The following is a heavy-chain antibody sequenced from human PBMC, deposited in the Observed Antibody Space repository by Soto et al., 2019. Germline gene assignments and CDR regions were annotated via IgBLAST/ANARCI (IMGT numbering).Heavy chain of an antibody. Sequence: QVQLQESGPGLVKPSQTLSLTCTVSGGSISSGNYYWSWIRQPPGKGLEWIGFISYSGSTYYNASLKRRVTISGDPFKNQFSLNLSFVTAADTAVYYCATMGTPATGLYYFDYWGQGTLVTVSS. V-gene: IGHV4-30-4*01. CDR2: ISYSGST. CDR1: GGSISSGNYY. D-gene: IGHD1-7*01. J-gene: IGHJ4*02. CDR3: ATMGTPATGLYYFDY.